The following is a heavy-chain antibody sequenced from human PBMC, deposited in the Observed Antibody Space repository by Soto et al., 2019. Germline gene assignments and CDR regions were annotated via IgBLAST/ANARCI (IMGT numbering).Heavy chain of an antibody. CDR1: GFTFSRYY. V-gene: IGHV3-21*01. J-gene: IGHJ4*02. D-gene: IGHD2-21*01. CDR2: ISTGNTYI. CDR3: ARDGXXYYFDX. Sequence: EVQLVESGGGLVKPGGTLRVSCAASGFTFSRYYMNWVRQAPGRGLQWVASISTGNTYIYYADSVKGRFTISRDNAKNLLYLHMNSLRAEDTAVYFCARDGXXYYFDXWGQGTLVXVSX.